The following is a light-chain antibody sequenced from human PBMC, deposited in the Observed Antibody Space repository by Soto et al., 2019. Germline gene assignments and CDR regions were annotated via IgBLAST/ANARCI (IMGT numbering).Light chain of an antibody. J-gene: IGKJ1*01. Sequence: DIQMTQSPSTLSASVGDRVTITCRASQSLSSWLAWYQQKPGKAPKLLIYAASSLQSGVPSRFSGSGSGTDFTLTISSLQPEDFATYYCQQSYSTPLWTFGQGTKVDIK. CDR3: QQSYSTPLWT. V-gene: IGKV1-39*01. CDR1: QSLSSW. CDR2: AAS.